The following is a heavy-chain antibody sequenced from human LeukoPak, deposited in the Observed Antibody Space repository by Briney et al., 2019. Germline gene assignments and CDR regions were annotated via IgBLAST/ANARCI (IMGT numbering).Heavy chain of an antibody. CDR2: IIPIFGTA. V-gene: IGHV1-69*05. Sequence: GASVKVSCKASGGTFSSYAISWVRQAPGQGLGWMGGIIPIFGTANYAQKFQGRVTITTDESTSTAYMELSSLRSEDTAVYYCARDRNTAMLEFDYWGQGTLVTVSS. J-gene: IGHJ4*02. CDR3: ARDRNTAMLEFDY. D-gene: IGHD5-18*01. CDR1: GGTFSSYA.